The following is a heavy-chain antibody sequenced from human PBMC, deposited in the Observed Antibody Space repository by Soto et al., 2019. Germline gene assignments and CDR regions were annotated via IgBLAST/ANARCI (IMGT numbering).Heavy chain of an antibody. Sequence: QVQLVESGGGVVQPGRSLRLSCAASGFTFSSYGMHWVRQAPGKGLEWVAVISYDGSNKYYADSVKGRFTISRDNSKNTLYLQTNSLRAEDTAVYFCAKDLGCWGQGTLVTVSS. CDR2: ISYDGSNK. CDR1: GFTFSSYG. V-gene: IGHV3-30*18. J-gene: IGHJ4*02. CDR3: AKDLGC.